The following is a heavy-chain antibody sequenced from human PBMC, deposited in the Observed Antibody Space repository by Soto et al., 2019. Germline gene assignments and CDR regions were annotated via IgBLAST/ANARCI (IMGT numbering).Heavy chain of an antibody. D-gene: IGHD4-4*01. CDR1: GGTFSSYA. CDR2: IIPIFGTA. J-gene: IGHJ6*02. V-gene: IGHV1-69*01. Sequence: QVQLVQSGAEVKKPGSSVKVSCKASGGTFSSYAISWVRQAPGQGLEWMGGIIPIFGTANYAQKFQGRVTITADESTSTAYMELSSMRSEDTAVYYCARDSNPPEIYYYYGMDVWGQGTTVTVSS. CDR3: ARDSNPPEIYYYYGMDV.